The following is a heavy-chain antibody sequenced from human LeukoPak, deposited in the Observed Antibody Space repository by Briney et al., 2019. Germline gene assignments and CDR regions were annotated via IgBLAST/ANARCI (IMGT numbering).Heavy chain of an antibody. CDR3: ARLTYYDFWSGYNYAFDI. Sequence: ASVKVSCKASGYTFTSYYMHWVRQAPGQGLEWTGWINPSSGGTNYAQKFQGRVTMTRDTSISTAYMELSRLRSDDTAVYYCARLTYYDFWSGYNYAFDIWGQGTMVTVSS. CDR2: INPSSGGT. D-gene: IGHD3-3*01. J-gene: IGHJ3*02. V-gene: IGHV1-2*02. CDR1: GYTFTSYY.